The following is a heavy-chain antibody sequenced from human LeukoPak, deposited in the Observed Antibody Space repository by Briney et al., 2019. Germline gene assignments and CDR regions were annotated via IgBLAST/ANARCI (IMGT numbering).Heavy chain of an antibody. CDR1: GGSFSGYY. Sequence: ASETLSLTCAVYGGSFSGYYWSWIRQPPGKGLEWIGEINHSGSTNYNPSLKSRVTISVDTSKNQFSLKLSSVTAADTAVYYCARANPGPSTPKYYFDYWGQGTLVTVSS. CDR2: INHSGST. CDR3: ARANPGPSTPKYYFDY. J-gene: IGHJ4*02. V-gene: IGHV4-34*01. D-gene: IGHD3-10*01.